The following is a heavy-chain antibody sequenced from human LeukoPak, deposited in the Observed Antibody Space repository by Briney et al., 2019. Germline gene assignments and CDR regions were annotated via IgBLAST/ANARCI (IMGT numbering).Heavy chain of an antibody. CDR3: ARVKELSIAAALSD. CDR1: GGTFSSYA. V-gene: IGHV1-69*04. D-gene: IGHD6-13*01. Sequence: GASVKVSCKASGGTFSSYAISWVRQAPGQGLEWMGRIIPILGIANYAQKFQGRVTITTDESTSTAYMELSSLRSEDTAVYYCARVKELSIAAALSDWGQGTLVTVSS. J-gene: IGHJ4*02. CDR2: IIPILGIA.